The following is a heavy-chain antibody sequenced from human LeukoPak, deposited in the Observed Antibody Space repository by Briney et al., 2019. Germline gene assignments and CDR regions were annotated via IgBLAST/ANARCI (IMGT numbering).Heavy chain of an antibody. CDR1: GDSISSGGNF. CDR3: TTYCTVTTCHNWVVP. CDR2: ISYSGRT. J-gene: IGHJ5*02. V-gene: IGHV4-31*03. Sequence: PSQTLSLTCSVSGDSISSGGNFWSWIRQRPGQGLEWIGYISYSGRTKYNPSLKSRVTMSADTSKNQFSLKLSSVTAADTAVYYCTTYCTVTTCHNWVVPRGQGTPVTVS. D-gene: IGHD2-8*02.